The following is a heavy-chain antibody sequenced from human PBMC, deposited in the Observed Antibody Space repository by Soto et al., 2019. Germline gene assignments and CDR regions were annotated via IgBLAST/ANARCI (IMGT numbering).Heavy chain of an antibody. D-gene: IGHD6-19*01. Sequence: GGSLRLSCAASGFTFSSYAMSWVRQAPGKGLEWVSAISGSGGSTYYADSVKGRFTISRDNSKNTLYLQMNSLRAEDTAVYYCAKKSATPPLRIAVAEPWFDYWGQGTLVTVSS. CDR3: AKKSATPPLRIAVAEPWFDY. CDR2: ISGSGGST. CDR1: GFTFSSYA. J-gene: IGHJ4*02. V-gene: IGHV3-23*01.